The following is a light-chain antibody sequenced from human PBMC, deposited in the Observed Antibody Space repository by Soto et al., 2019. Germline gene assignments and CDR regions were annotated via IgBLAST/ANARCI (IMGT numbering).Light chain of an antibody. V-gene: IGKV3-15*01. CDR3: QQRSNLPPT. CDR2: GAS. Sequence: EVVMTQSPATLSVSPGERATLSCRASQRISSNLAWYQQRPGQAPRLLIYGASTRAPGIPARFSGSGSGTDFTLTISSLEPEDFAVYYCQQRSNLPPTFGQGTRLEIK. CDR1: QRISSN. J-gene: IGKJ5*01.